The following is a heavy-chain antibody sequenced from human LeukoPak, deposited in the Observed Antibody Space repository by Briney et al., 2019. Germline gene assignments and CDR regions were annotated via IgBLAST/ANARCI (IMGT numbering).Heavy chain of an antibody. J-gene: IGHJ5*02. CDR2: INHSGNT. CDR3: ARGDYCTSTICYASVGWFDP. V-gene: IGHV4-34*01. CDR1: GGSLSGYY. D-gene: IGHD2-2*01. Sequence: PSETLSLTCDVYGGSLSGYYWSWIRQPPGRGLEWIGEINHSGNTKCNPSLKSRFTISVDTSKNQFSLELTFVTAADTAVYFCARGDYCTSTICYASVGWFDPWGQGTLVTVSS.